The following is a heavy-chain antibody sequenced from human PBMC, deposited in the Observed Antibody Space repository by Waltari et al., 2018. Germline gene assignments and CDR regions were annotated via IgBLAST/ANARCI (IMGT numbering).Heavy chain of an antibody. Sequence: EVQVVESGGGLIQPGGSLRLSCAVAGFSEFTFTTYAISWIRQAPGKGLAWVSLVTGSGGTTHYADAVKGRVTIARDNSKNTVYLQMNSLRPEDTAVYYCAKSPPYNYIWGKKTYHYYMDVWGKGTTVTVSS. D-gene: IGHD3-16*01. CDR3: AKSPPYNYIWGKKTYHYYMDV. V-gene: IGHV3-23*04. J-gene: IGHJ6*03. CDR2: VTGSGGTT. CDR1: GFSEFTFTTYA.